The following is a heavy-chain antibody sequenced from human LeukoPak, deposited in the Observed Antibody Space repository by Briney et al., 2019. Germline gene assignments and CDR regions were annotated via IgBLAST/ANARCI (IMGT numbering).Heavy chain of an antibody. J-gene: IGHJ3*02. Sequence: PSETLSLTCTVSGGSISSYYWSWIRQPPGKELEWIGYIFYSGTTNYNPSFKSRVTISVDTSKNQFSLKLSSVTAADTAVYYCARNPYCGGDCRYAFDIWGQGTMVTVSS. CDR2: IFYSGTT. V-gene: IGHV4-59*01. CDR1: GGSISSYY. CDR3: ARNPYCGGDCRYAFDI. D-gene: IGHD2-21*02.